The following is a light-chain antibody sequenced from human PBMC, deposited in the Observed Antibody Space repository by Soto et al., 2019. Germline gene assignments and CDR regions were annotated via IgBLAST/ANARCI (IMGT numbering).Light chain of an antibody. Sequence: EIGLTQSPGTLSLSPGERATLSCRASQSVSSSYLAWYQQKPGQAPRPLIYGASSRAIGIPDRFSGSGSGTDFTLTISRLEPEDSAVYYCQQYGSSPWTFGQGTKVEI. CDR2: GAS. J-gene: IGKJ1*01. CDR3: QQYGSSPWT. V-gene: IGKV3-20*01. CDR1: QSVSSSY.